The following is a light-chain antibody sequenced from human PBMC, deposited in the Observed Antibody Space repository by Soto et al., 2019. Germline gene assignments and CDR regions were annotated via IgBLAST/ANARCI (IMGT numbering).Light chain of an antibody. J-gene: IGKJ1*01. CDR3: QQSGT. Sequence: EIVLTQSPDTLSLSPGERATLSCRASQSVSSSYLAWYQHKPGQAPRLLIYGASKRAIGIPDRFSGSGSGTDFTLTISRLEPEDCAVYYCQQSGTFGQGTKVEIK. CDR2: GAS. CDR1: QSVSSSY. V-gene: IGKV3-20*01.